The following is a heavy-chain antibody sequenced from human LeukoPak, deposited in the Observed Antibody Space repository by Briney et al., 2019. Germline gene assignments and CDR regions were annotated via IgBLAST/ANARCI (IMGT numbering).Heavy chain of an antibody. J-gene: IGHJ5*02. CDR2: IYYSGST. CDR3: ARAQATRGYSYVFSYFDP. V-gene: IGHV4-39*07. CDR1: GGSISSRTYY. Sequence: PSETLSLTCTVSGGSISSRTYYWVWIRQPPGKGLDWIGTIYYSGSTYYNPSLKSRVTISVDTSKNQFSLNLSSLTAADTAAYYCARAQATRGYSYVFSYFDPWGQGTLVTVSS. D-gene: IGHD5-18*01.